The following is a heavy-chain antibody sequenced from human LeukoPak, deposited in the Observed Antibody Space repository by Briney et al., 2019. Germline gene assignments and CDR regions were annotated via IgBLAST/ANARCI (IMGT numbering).Heavy chain of an antibody. CDR1: GFTFSNAW. D-gene: IGHD4-23*01. Sequence: GGSLRLSCAASGFTFSNAWMSWVRQAPGKGLEWVGRIKSKTDGGTTDYAAPVEGRFTISRGDSKNTLYLQMNSLKTEDTAVYYCTTDRVTHYDDYWGQGTLVTVSS. CDR3: TTDRVTHYDDY. CDR2: IKSKTDGGTT. J-gene: IGHJ4*02. V-gene: IGHV3-15*01.